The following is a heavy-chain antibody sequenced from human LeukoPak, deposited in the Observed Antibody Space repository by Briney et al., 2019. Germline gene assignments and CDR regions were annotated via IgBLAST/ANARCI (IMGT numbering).Heavy chain of an antibody. D-gene: IGHD1-26*01. CDR3: ARGSLSEFDP. Sequence: SDTLTLLCTVSGGSISSGDYYWPWSPKHPARGLEWIVNIYYSGSTYYNPSRKSLFLITVDPSKNQFSLKLSSVTAADPAVYYCARGSLSEFDPGGQGTLVTVSS. V-gene: IGHV4-31*01. CDR1: GGSISSGDYY. J-gene: IGHJ5*02. CDR2: IYYSGST.